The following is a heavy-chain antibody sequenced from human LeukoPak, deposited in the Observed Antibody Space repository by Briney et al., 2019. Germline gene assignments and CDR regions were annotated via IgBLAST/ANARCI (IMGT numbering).Heavy chain of an antibody. CDR1: GYTFTTSG. CDR2: INVYNGNT. V-gene: IGHV1-18*01. CDR3: ATAHRSYGAFDI. J-gene: IGHJ3*02. D-gene: IGHD1-26*01. Sequence: ASVKVSCKASGYTFTTSGINWVRQAPGQGLEWMGCINVYNGNTNYAQKFQGRVTMTEDTSTDTAYMELSSLRSEDTAVYYCATAHRSYGAFDIWGQGTMVTVSS.